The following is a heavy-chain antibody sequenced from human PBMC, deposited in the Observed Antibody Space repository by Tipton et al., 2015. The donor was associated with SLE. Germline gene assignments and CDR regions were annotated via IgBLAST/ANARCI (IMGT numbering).Heavy chain of an antibody. CDR2: IYLGDSDT. J-gene: IGHJ4*02. V-gene: IGHV5-51*03. Sequence: VQLVQSGAEVKKPGESLKISCKGSGDSSSNYWIAWVRQLPGKGPEWMGIIYLGDSDTRYSPSFQGQVTISADKSISTAYLQWGSLKASDTAIYYCATPEYCTATSCPLDYWGQRTLVTVSS. D-gene: IGHD2-8*02. CDR1: GDSSSNYW. CDR3: ATPEYCTATSCPLDY.